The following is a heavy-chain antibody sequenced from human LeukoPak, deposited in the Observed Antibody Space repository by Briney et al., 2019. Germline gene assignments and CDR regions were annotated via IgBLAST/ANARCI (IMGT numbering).Heavy chain of an antibody. CDR3: ATEGPKGVGAFDI. Sequence: ASVKVSCKASGGTFSSYAISWVRQAPGQGLEWIGRIIPILGIANYAQKFQGRVTITADKSTSTAYMELSSLRSEDTAVYYCATEGPKGVGAFDIWGQGTIVTVSS. CDR2: IIPILGIA. D-gene: IGHD1-26*01. J-gene: IGHJ3*02. V-gene: IGHV1-69*04. CDR1: GGTFSSYA.